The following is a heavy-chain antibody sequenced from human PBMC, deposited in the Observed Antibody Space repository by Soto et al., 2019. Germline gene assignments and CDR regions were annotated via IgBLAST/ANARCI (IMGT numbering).Heavy chain of an antibody. CDR1: GFTFSNAW. D-gene: IGHD3-22*01. CDR2: IKSKTDGGTT. CDR3: TTDSYYYDSSGYYLRVLFDY. V-gene: IGHV3-15*07. J-gene: IGHJ4*02. Sequence: PGGSLRLSCAASGFTFSNAWLNWVRQAPGKGLEWVGRIKSKTDGGTTDYAAPVKGRFTISRDDSKNTLYLQMDSLKTEDTAVYYCTTDSYYYDSSGYYLRVLFDYWGQGTLVTVS.